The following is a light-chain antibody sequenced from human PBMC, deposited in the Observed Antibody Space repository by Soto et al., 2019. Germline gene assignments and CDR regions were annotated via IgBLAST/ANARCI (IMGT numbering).Light chain of an antibody. Sequence: QSALTQPASVSGSPGQSITIPCTGSSSDIGLYTFVSWYQQHPGKAPKLLIYDVSYRPSGISDRFSGSKSGNTASLTISGLQPEYEADYYCSSYGATSTLFGGGTKLTVL. J-gene: IGLJ2*01. V-gene: IGLV2-14*03. CDR1: SSDIGLYTF. CDR2: DVS. CDR3: SSYGATSTL.